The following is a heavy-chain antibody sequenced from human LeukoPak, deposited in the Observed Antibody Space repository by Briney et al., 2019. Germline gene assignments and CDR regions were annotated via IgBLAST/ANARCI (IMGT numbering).Heavy chain of an antibody. CDR3: ARDANNYYDSSGLDY. Sequence: SETLSLTCTVSGGSISSYYWSWIRQPAGKGLEWIGRIYTSGSTNYNPSLESRVTMSVDTSKSQFSLKLSSVTAADTAVYYCARDANNYYDSSGLDYWGQGTLVTVSS. CDR2: IYTSGST. J-gene: IGHJ4*02. V-gene: IGHV4-4*07. CDR1: GGSISSYY. D-gene: IGHD3-22*01.